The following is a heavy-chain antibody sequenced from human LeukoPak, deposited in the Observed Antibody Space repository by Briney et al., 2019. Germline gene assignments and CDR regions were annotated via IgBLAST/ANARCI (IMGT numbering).Heavy chain of an antibody. CDR3: ATTRGGDYYYDSSGYWSYGY. D-gene: IGHD3-22*01. J-gene: IGHJ4*02. CDR2: MNPNSGNT. CDR1: GYTFTSYD. Sequence: ASVKVSCKASGYTFTSYDINWVRQATGQGLEWMGWMNPNSGNTGYAQKFQGRVTMNRNTSISTAYMELSSLRSEDTAVYYCATTRGGDYYYDSSGYWSYGYWGQGTLVTVSS. V-gene: IGHV1-8*01.